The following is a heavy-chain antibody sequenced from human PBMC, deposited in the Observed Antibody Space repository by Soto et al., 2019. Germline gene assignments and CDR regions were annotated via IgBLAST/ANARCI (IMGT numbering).Heavy chain of an antibody. V-gene: IGHV4-34*12. CDR3: AITYSSSWSPFEY. CDR2: TIHRGST. J-gene: IGHJ4*02. CDR1: GGSFSGYY. D-gene: IGHD6-13*01. Sequence: QVQLQQWGAGLLKPSETLSLTCAVYGGSFSGYYWSWVRQPPGKGLEWSGETIHRGSTSCNQSTTSRVNISVDTSKIQFSLKLRSVTAADTAVYYWAITYSSSWSPFEYWGQGTLVTVSS.